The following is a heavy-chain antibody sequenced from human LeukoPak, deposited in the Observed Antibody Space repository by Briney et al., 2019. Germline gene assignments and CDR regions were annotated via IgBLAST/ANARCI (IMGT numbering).Heavy chain of an antibody. CDR2: IYYSGST. CDR1: GGSISSYY. Sequence: SETLSLTCTVSGGSISSYYWSWIRQPPGKGLEWIGYIYYSGSTNYNPSLKSRVTISVDTSKNQFSLKLSSVTAADTAVYYCAREGNSYGLYYFDYWGQGTLVTVSS. V-gene: IGHV4-59*01. J-gene: IGHJ4*02. CDR3: AREGNSYGLYYFDY. D-gene: IGHD5-18*01.